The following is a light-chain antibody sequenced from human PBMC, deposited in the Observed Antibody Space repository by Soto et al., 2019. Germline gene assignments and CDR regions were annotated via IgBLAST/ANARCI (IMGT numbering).Light chain of an antibody. CDR2: GAS. J-gene: IGKJ2*01. CDR3: QQYNDWPLYT. CDR1: QSVSSN. V-gene: IGKV3-15*01. Sequence: EIVMTQSPATLSVSPGERATLSCRASQSVSSNLAWYQQKPGQAPRLLIYGASTRATGVPGRFSGSGSGTEFTLTISSLQSEDFGFYFCQQYNDWPLYTFGQGTKLEIK.